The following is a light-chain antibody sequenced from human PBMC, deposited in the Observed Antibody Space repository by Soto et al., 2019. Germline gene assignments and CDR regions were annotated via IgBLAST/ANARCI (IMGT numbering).Light chain of an antibody. CDR3: LLSGNAARV. J-gene: IGLJ3*02. CDR1: TGAVTSNHH. Sequence: QAVVTQEPSLTVSPGGTVTLTCGSSTGAVTSNHHPYWFQQKAGQAPMTLIYDTSNKHSWTPARFSGSLLGDKAALTLSGAQPEDEAQYYCLLSGNAARVFGGGTKLTVL. CDR2: DTS. V-gene: IGLV7-46*01.